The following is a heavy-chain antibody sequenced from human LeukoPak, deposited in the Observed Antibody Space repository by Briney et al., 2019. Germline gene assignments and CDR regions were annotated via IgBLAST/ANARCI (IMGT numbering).Heavy chain of an antibody. CDR2: ISSGSTYM. Sequence: GGSLRLSCEASAFTLSSYNMNWVRQAPGKGLEWISSISSGSTYMNYADSVKGRFTISRDNAKSTVYLQMNSLRTDDTAVYYCARDGMTYGRHFDYWGQGILVTVSS. D-gene: IGHD3-10*01. J-gene: IGHJ4*02. CDR1: AFTLSSYN. CDR3: ARDGMTYGRHFDY. V-gene: IGHV3-21*01.